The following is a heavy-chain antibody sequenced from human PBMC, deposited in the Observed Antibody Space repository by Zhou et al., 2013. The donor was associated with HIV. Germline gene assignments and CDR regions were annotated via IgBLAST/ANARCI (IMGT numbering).Heavy chain of an antibody. V-gene: IGHV1-69*05. CDR1: GGTFSSYA. Sequence: QVQLVQSGAEVKKPGSSVKVSCKASGGTFSSYAISWVRQAPGQGLEWMGGIIPIFGTANYAQKFQGRVTITTDESTSTAYMELSSLRSEDTAVYYCARGDYYYDSSGPQPSYFDYWGQGTLVTVSS. J-gene: IGHJ4*02. CDR3: ARGDYYYDSSGPQPSYFDY. CDR2: IIPIFGTA. D-gene: IGHD3-22*01.